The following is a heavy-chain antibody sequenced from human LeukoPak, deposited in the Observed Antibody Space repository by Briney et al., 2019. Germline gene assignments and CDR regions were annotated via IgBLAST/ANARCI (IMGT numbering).Heavy chain of an antibody. Sequence: GASVKVSCKASGYTFTGYYMHWVRQAPGQGLEWMGWINPNSGGTNYAQKFQGRVTMTRDMSISTAYMELSRLRSDDTAVYYCAMCSGVSCYSDYFDYWGQGALVTVSS. V-gene: IGHV1-2*02. CDR3: AMCSGVSCYSDYFDY. CDR2: INPNSGGT. D-gene: IGHD2-15*01. J-gene: IGHJ4*02. CDR1: GYTFTGYY.